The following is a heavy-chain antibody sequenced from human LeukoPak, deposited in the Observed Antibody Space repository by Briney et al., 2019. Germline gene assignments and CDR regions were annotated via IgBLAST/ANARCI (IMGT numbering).Heavy chain of an antibody. CDR3: ARHGMGDAHGGAFDI. CDR2: IKQEGSEK. V-gene: IGHV3-7*01. D-gene: IGHD2-21*01. CDR1: GFTFSIYC. Sequence: QTGGSLRLSCAASGFTFSIYCMSWVRQAPGKGLEWVANIKQEGSEKYYVDSVKGRFTISRDNAKNSLYLQMNSLRAEDTAVYYCARHGMGDAHGGAFDIWGQGTMVTVSS. J-gene: IGHJ3*02.